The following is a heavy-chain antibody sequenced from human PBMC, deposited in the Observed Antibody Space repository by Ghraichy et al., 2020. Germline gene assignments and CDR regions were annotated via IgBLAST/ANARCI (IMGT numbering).Heavy chain of an antibody. CDR1: GFTFSSYG. CDR2: ISYDGNNN. D-gene: IGHD3-10*01. CDR3: AKGPLMNYYYGSGIPEYFQH. Sequence: GGSLRLSCAASGFTFSSYGMHWVRLAPGKGLEWVAVISYDGNNNYYADSAKGRFTISRDNSKNTLYLQMNSLRTEDTAIYYCAKGPLMNYYYGSGIPEYFQHWGQGTLVTVSS. V-gene: IGHV3-30*18. J-gene: IGHJ1*01.